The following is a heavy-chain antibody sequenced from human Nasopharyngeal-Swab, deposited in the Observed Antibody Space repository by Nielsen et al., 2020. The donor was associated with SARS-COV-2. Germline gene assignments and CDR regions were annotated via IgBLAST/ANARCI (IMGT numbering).Heavy chain of an antibody. Sequence: GGSLRLSCAASGFTFSSFGMHWVRQAPGKGLEWVAFIAHDASNEYYADSVKGRFTISRDNSKNTLYLQMSSLRAEDTAVYYCARDNLDYGDYNPEDYYYYYGMDVWGQGTTVTVSS. CDR2: IAHDASNE. CDR3: ARDNLDYGDYNPEDYYYYYGMDV. V-gene: IGHV3-33*08. J-gene: IGHJ6*02. CDR1: GFTFSSFG. D-gene: IGHD4-17*01.